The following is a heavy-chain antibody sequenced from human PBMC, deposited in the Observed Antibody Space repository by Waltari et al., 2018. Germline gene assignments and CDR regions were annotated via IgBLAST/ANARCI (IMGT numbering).Heavy chain of an antibody. J-gene: IGHJ6*02. D-gene: IGHD5-18*01. CDR1: GGSISSGSYY. CDR3: ARGYSYGYYYYYGMDV. V-gene: IGHV4-61*02. Sequence: QVQLQESGPGLVKPSQTLSLTCTVSGGSISSGSYYWSWIRQPAGKGLEWIGRIHTSGSTNYNPSLKSRVTISVDTSKNQFSLKLSSVTAADTAVYYCARGYSYGYYYYYGMDVWGQGTTVTVSS. CDR2: IHTSGST.